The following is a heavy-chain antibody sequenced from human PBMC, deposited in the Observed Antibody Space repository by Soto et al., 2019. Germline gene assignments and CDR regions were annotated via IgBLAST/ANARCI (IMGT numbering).Heavy chain of an antibody. D-gene: IGHD2-2*01. J-gene: IGHJ3*02. CDR3: AADRYCRSTTCPGAFDI. CDR1: GFTFTHVW. CDR2: IKSKTDGETR. V-gene: IGHV3-15*01. Sequence: EVQLVESGGDSVKPGGSLRLSCEASGFTFTHVWMTWVRQAPGKGLEWVGRIKSKTDGETRDYAAPVKGRFTISRDDSKNTQYPQMNRLTTDYTAVYYCAADRYCRSTTCPGAFDIWGPGTMVSVSA.